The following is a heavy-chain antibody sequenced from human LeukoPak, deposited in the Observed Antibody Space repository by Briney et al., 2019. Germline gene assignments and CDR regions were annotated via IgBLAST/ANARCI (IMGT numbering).Heavy chain of an antibody. V-gene: IGHV4-31*03. CDR2: THYTGSA. J-gene: IGHJ2*01. CDR3: ARAILTPSGFVWHFDL. CDR1: GGTISSGDYY. D-gene: IGHD3-3*01. Sequence: SETLSLTCTVSGGTISSGDYYWRWLRQHPGKGLEWIVYTHYTGSAYYNPSLKSRITISVDTSKSQFSLKLSSVTAADTAVYYCARAILTPSGFVWHFDLWGRGTPVTVSS.